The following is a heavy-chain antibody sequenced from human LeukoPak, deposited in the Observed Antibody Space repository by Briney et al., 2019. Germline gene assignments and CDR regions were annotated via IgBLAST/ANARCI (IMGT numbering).Heavy chain of an antibody. CDR1: GFTFDRYS. V-gene: IGHV3-23*01. CDR3: ARDLLWFGESSVG. Sequence: GGSLRLSCAASGFTFDRYSMNWVRQAPGRGLEWVSTISGNGYSTFYADSVKGRFTISRDNSNNTLYLQMNALRADDADLYYCARDLLWFGESSVGWGQGSLVTVSS. J-gene: IGHJ4*02. CDR2: ISGNGYST. D-gene: IGHD3-10*01.